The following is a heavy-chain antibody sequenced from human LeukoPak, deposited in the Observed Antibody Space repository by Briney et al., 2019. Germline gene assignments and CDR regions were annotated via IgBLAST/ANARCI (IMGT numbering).Heavy chain of an antibody. Sequence: GGSLRLSCAASGFTFSSYGMHWVRQAPGKGLEWVAIIWYDGSNTDYVDSVKGRFTISRDNSKNTLYLQMNSLRAEDTAVYYCARADSVTGAIRGFDYWGQGTLVTVSS. CDR3: ARADSVTGAIRGFDY. J-gene: IGHJ4*02. V-gene: IGHV3-33*01. D-gene: IGHD1-7*01. CDR2: IWYDGSNT. CDR1: GFTFSSYG.